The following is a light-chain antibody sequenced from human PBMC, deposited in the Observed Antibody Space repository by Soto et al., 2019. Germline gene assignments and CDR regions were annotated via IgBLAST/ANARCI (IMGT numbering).Light chain of an antibody. CDR2: DAS. Sequence: IVMTQSPATLSVSPGERATLSCRASQSIGSTLAWYQQKPGQTPGLLIYDASTRATGIPARFSGIGSGTEFTLIISSLQSVDFAVYYCQHYKTWPLSFGGGTKVEI. CDR3: QHYKTWPLS. CDR1: QSIGST. V-gene: IGKV3-15*01. J-gene: IGKJ4*01.